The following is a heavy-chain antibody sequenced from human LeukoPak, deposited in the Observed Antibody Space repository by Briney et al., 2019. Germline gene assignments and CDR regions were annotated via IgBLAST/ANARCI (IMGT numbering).Heavy chain of an antibody. V-gene: IGHV3-21*01. CDR3: ERYGLDAFDI. CDR1: GFTFRTYT. Sequence: GRSLRLSCAASGFTFRTYTMNGVPHAPGKGQEWLSSISSSSTYIHYADSAKGRFTISRDNAKNSLYLQMNSLRADDTAVYYCERYGLDAFDIWGQGKMVTVSS. J-gene: IGHJ3*02. D-gene: IGHD4-17*01. CDR2: ISSSSTYI.